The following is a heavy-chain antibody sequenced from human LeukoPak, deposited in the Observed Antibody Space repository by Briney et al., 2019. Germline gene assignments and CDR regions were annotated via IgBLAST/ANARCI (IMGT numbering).Heavy chain of an antibody. D-gene: IGHD2-2*01. V-gene: IGHV4-38-2*01. CDR1: GYSISSGYY. CDR3: ARLVGNIVVVPAAPFFDY. CDR2: IYHSGST. Sequence: SETLSLTCAVSGYSISSGYYWGWIRQPPGKGLEWIGSIYHSGSTYYNPSLKSRVTISVDTSKNQFSLELSSVTAADTAVYYCARLVGNIVVVPAAPFFDYWGQGTLVTVSS. J-gene: IGHJ4*02.